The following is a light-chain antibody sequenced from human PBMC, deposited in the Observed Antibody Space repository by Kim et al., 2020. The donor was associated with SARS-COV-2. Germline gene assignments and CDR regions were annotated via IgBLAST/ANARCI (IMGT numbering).Light chain of an antibody. J-gene: IGLJ2*01. CDR2: EVN. V-gene: IGLV2-8*01. CDR3: SSYGGSDNLV. CDR1: NSDVVGDNH. Sequence: GQSVTISCAGTNSDVVGDNHVSWYQQHPGKAPKLLIYEVNQRPSGVPDRFSGSKSGNTASLTVSGLQAEDEADYYCSSYGGSDNLVFGGGTELTVL.